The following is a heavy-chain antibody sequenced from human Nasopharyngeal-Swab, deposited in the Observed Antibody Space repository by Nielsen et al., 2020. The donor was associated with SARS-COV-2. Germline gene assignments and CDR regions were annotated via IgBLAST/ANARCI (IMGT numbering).Heavy chain of an antibody. V-gene: IGHV3-21*01. J-gene: IGHJ4*02. Sequence: VRQATGKGLEWVASISSSSSYIYYTDSVKGRFTISRDNAKNSLYLQMNSLRAEDTAVYYCARMGIAVAERSYYFDYWGQGTLVTVSS. CDR2: ISSSSSYI. CDR3: ARMGIAVAERSYYFDY. D-gene: IGHD6-19*01.